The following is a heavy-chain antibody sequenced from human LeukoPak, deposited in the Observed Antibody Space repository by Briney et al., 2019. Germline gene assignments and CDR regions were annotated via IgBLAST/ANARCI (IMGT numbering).Heavy chain of an antibody. J-gene: IGHJ4*02. Sequence: GGSLRLSCAASGFTFSSYAMSWVRQAPGKGLEWVSAISGSGGSTYYADSVKGRFTISRDNSKNTLYLQMNSLRAEDTAVYYCAEGPRRDGYNWFDYWGQGTLVTVSS. V-gene: IGHV3-23*01. D-gene: IGHD5-24*01. CDR2: ISGSGGST. CDR3: AEGPRRDGYNWFDY. CDR1: GFTFSSYA.